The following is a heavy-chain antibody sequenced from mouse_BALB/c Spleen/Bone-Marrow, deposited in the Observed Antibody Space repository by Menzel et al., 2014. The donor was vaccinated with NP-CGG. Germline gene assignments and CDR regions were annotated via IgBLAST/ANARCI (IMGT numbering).Heavy chain of an antibody. J-gene: IGHJ3*01. CDR2: IYPGSGNT. Sequence: QVQLQQSGAEPARPGASVKLSCKASGYTFTDYYMNWVKQRTGQGLEWIGEIYPGSGNTYYNEKFRGKATLTADKSSSTVYMQLSSLTSEDSAVYFCAREEVRRLAWFAYWGQGTLVTVSA. CDR3: AREEVRRLAWFAY. V-gene: IGHV1-77*01. CDR1: GYTFTDYY.